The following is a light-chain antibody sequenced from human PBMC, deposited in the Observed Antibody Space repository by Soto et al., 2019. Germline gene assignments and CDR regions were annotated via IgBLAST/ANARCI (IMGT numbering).Light chain of an antibody. CDR1: LPISNY. V-gene: IGKV1-27*01. Sequence: DIQMTQSPSSLSASVGDRVTITCRASLPISNYLAWYQHKPGRVPVLLIYAASTLQSGVPSRFSGSGSGTDFTLTISSLQPEDVATYYCQKYNSAPPEWTFGQGTKVDIK. CDR2: AAS. J-gene: IGKJ1*01. CDR3: QKYNSAPPEWT.